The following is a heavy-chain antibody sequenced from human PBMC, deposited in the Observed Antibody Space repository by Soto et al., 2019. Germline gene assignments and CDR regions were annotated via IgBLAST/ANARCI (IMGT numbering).Heavy chain of an antibody. CDR1: GGSVNSDNYY. CDR2: IYHTGST. D-gene: IGHD6-6*01. CDR3: AREFSNSPEAFDS. V-gene: IGHV4-61*01. J-gene: IGHJ4*02. Sequence: PSETLSLTCTVSGGSVNSDNYYWSWIRQPPGRGLDWIGYIYHTGSTNYNPSLNSRVTISVDTSRNQFSLKLNSVIAADTAVYYCAREFSNSPEAFDSWGQGTLVTVSS.